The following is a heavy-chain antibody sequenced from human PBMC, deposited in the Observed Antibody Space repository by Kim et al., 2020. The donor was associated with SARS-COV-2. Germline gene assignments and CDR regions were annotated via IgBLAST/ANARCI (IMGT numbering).Heavy chain of an antibody. D-gene: IGHD3-10*01. V-gene: IGHV4-61*02. CDR3: ARGSYGSGSYYLANDY. Sequence: SETLSLTCTVSGGSISSGSYYWSWIRQPAGKGLEWIGRIYTSGSTNYNPSLKSRVTISVDTSKNQFSLKLSSVTAADTAVYYCARGSYGSGSYYLANDYWGQGTLLTVPS. CDR1: GGSISSGSYY. J-gene: IGHJ4*02. CDR2: IYTSGST.